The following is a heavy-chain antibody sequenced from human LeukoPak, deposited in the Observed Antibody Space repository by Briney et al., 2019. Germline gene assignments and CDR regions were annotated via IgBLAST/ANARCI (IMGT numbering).Heavy chain of an antibody. V-gene: IGHV4-39*07. J-gene: IGHJ5*02. CDR2: IYYSGTT. CDR1: AGSITIGNYY. D-gene: IGHD2-2*01. CDR3: ARGDEVQHASWFDP. Sequence: SETLSLTCTVSAGSITIGNYYWGWIRQPPGKGLEWIASIYYSGTTYYNPSLKSRVTISVDTSKNQFSPKLNSVTAADTAVYYCARGDEVQHASWFDPWGQGTLVTVSS.